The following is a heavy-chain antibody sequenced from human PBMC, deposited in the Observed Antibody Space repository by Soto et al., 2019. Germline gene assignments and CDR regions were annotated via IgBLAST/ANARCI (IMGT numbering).Heavy chain of an antibody. D-gene: IGHD1-26*01. J-gene: IGHJ2*01. V-gene: IGHV4-39*01. CDR1: GGSMKNENYW. CDR3: ARQIGLGHWCFDL. Sequence: QLHLQESGPGLAKPSETLSLTCTVSGGSMKNENYWWAWIRQRPGKGLEWIGSVFYSGRTHYNPSLQSRVTISGDTSNNHFSLRLTSVTAADTAVYYCARQIGLGHWCFDLWGRGTLVTVSS. CDR2: VFYSGRT.